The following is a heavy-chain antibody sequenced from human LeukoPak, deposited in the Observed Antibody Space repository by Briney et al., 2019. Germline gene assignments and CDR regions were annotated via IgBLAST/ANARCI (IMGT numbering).Heavy chain of an antibody. D-gene: IGHD2-21*01. CDR3: AKAPYSTPLYRCAYDY. J-gene: IGHJ4*02. Sequence: PGGSLRLSCAASGFTFWSYAMTWVRQAPGKGLEWVSDISNSGGTTYYAYSVKGRFTISRDNSKNTLYLQMNSLRAGDTALYYCAKAPYSTPLYRCAYDYWGQGTLVTVSS. V-gene: IGHV3-23*01. CDR2: ISNSGGTT. CDR1: GFTFWSYA.